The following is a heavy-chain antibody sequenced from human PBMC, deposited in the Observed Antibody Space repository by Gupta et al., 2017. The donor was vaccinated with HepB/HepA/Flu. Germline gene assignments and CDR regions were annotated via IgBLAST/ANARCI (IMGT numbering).Heavy chain of an antibody. CDR2: IKSKTDGGTT. J-gene: IGHJ4*02. Sequence: EVQLVESGGGLVKPGGSLRLSCAASGFTFSNAWMSWVRQAPGKGLEWVGRIKSKTDGGTTDYAAPVKGRFTISRDDSKNTLYLQMNSLKTEDTAVYYCTTEWLQKEVRFDYWGQGTLVTVSS. CDR1: GFTFSNAW. D-gene: IGHD5-24*01. CDR3: TTEWLQKEVRFDY. V-gene: IGHV3-15*01.